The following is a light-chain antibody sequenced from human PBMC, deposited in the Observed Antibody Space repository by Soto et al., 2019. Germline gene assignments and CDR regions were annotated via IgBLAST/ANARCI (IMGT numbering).Light chain of an antibody. CDR1: SSDVGGYNY. V-gene: IGLV2-14*01. Sequence: QSVLTQPASVSGSPGQSITISCTGTSSDVGGYNYVSWYQQHPGKAPKVMIYEVSNRPSGVSNRFSGSKSGNTASLTISGLQADDEADYYCSSYTSSGTYGFGTGTKATVL. CDR2: EVS. J-gene: IGLJ1*01. CDR3: SSYTSSGTYG.